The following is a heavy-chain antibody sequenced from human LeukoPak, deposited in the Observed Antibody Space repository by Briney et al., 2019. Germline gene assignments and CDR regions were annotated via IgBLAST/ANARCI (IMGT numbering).Heavy chain of an antibody. J-gene: IGHJ4*02. Sequence: GRSLRLSCAASGFTFSSSGMHWVRQAPGKGLEYVSGTTDTGGTTYYAYSVKGRFTISRDNSKNTLYLQVNSLRVEDTAVYYCVKDLSGTYSFDYWGQGTLVTVSS. D-gene: IGHD3-10*01. CDR2: TTDTGGTT. V-gene: IGHV3-64D*06. CDR3: VKDLSGTYSFDY. CDR1: GFTFSSSG.